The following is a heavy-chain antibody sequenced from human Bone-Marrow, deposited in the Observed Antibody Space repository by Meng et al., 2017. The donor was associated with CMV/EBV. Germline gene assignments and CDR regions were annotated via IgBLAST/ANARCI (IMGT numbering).Heavy chain of an antibody. D-gene: IGHD3-16*01. J-gene: IGHJ4*01. CDR3: ARASLTNVDSDAYYFVFSV. V-gene: IGHV1-46*01. CDR1: GYTFSNYY. CDR2: IDTSGGRT. Sequence: ASLKVSCKASGYTFSNYYMNWVRQPPGQGLEWMGIIDTSGGRTRYAQRFQGRVTLTGDTSTSKVYMELSSLKSEDTAVYYCARASLTNVDSDAYYFVFSVWGQGTLVTVSS.